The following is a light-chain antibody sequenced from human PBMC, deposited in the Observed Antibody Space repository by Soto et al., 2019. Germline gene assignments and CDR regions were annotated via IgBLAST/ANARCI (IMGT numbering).Light chain of an antibody. Sequence: EIVLTQSPGTLSLSPGERATLSCRASQSVSSSYLAWYQQKPGQAPRLLIYGASSRATGSPDRFSGSGSGTDFTLTISRLEPEDVAVYYCQQYGSSPPRTFGQGTKVEIK. J-gene: IGKJ1*01. CDR1: QSVSSSY. CDR2: GAS. CDR3: QQYGSSPPRT. V-gene: IGKV3-20*01.